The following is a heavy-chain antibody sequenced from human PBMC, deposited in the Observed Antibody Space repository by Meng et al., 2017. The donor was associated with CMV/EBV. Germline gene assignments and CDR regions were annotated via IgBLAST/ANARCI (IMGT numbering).Heavy chain of an antibody. J-gene: IGHJ6*02. CDR2: IIPIFGTA. Sequence: SVKVSCKASGGTFSSYAISWVRQAPGQGLEWMGGIIPIFGTANYAQKFQGRVTITTDESTSTAYMELSSLRSEDTAVYYCARTLTGWEPKYYYGMDVWGQGTTVTVSS. CDR1: GGTFSSYA. CDR3: ARTLTGWEPKYYYGMDV. D-gene: IGHD1-26*01. V-gene: IGHV1-69*05.